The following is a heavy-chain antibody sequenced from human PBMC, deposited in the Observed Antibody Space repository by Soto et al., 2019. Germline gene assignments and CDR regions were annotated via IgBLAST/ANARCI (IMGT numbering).Heavy chain of an antibody. Sequence: QVQLVQSGAEVKKPGSSVKVSCKASGGTFSSYAISWVRQAPGQGLEWTGGIIPIFGTAYYAQKFQGRVTITADESTSTAYMELSSLRSEATAVYYCARSYSSSWYPTGGMDVWGQGTTVTVSS. CDR2: IIPIFGTA. J-gene: IGHJ6*02. CDR3: ARSYSSSWYPTGGMDV. V-gene: IGHV1-69*12. D-gene: IGHD6-13*01. CDR1: GGTFSSYA.